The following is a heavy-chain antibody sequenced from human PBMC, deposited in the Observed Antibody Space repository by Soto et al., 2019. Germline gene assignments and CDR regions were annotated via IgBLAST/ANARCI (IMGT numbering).Heavy chain of an antibody. V-gene: IGHV4-39*01. CDR3: ARHSSSWYDSLDY. Sequence: PSETLSLTCTVSGGSISSSSYYWGWIRQPPGKGLEWIGSIYYSGSTYYNPSLKSRVTISVDTSKNQFSLKLSSVTAADTAVYYCARHSSSWYDSLDYWVQGTLVTVSS. J-gene: IGHJ4*02. CDR2: IYYSGST. CDR1: GGSISSSSYY. D-gene: IGHD6-13*01.